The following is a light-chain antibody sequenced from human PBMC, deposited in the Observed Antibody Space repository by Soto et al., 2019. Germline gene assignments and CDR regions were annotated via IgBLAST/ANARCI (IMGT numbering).Light chain of an antibody. Sequence: QSALTQPPSASGSPGQSVTISCTGTSSDVGGYKYVSWYQQHPDKAPKLMIYEVSKRPSGVPDRFSGSKSDNTASLTVSGLQAEDEDDYYCSSYAGSNTVIFGGGTKLTVL. V-gene: IGLV2-8*01. CDR3: SSYAGSNTVI. CDR2: EVS. J-gene: IGLJ2*01. CDR1: SSDVGGYKY.